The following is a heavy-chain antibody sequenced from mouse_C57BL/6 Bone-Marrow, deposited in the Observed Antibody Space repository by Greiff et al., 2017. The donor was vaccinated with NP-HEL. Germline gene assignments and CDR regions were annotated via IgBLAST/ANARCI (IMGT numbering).Heavy chain of an antibody. V-gene: IGHV1-7*01. CDR2: INPSSGYN. CDR3: ARRELGYFDY. D-gene: IGHD4-1*01. Sequence: QVQLQQSGAELAKPGASVKLSCKASGYTFTSYWMHWVKQRRGQGLEWIGYINPSSGYNKYNQKFKDKATLTADKSSNTAYMQLSSLTYEDTAFYYCARRELGYFDYWGQGTTLTVSS. J-gene: IGHJ2*01. CDR1: GYTFTSYW.